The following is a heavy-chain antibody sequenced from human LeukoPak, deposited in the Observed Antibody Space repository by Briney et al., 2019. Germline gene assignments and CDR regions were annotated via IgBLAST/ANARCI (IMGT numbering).Heavy chain of an antibody. J-gene: IGHJ4*02. V-gene: IGHV1-69*01. Sequence: ASVKVSCKASGGTFSSYAISWVRQAPGQGLEWMGGIIPIFGTANHAQKFQGRVTITADESTSTAYMELSSLRSEDTAVYYCARMYYYDSSGYQSDYWGQGTLVTVSS. CDR1: GGTFSSYA. CDR3: ARMYYYDSSGYQSDY. CDR2: IIPIFGTA. D-gene: IGHD3-22*01.